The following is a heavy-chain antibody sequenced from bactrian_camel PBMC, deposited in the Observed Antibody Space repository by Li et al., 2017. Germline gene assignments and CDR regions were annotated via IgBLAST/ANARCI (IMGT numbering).Heavy chain of an antibody. D-gene: IGHD3*01. J-gene: IGHJ6*01. CDR3: ARGEPASFGY. Sequence: HVQLVESGGGLVQPGGSPSVSCAASGFSFSSYWMHWVRQAPGKGLEWVSHINAGGETTFYADSVKDRFVSSRDNAKNTVYLHMHSLKPEDTAVYYCARGEPASFGYWGQGTQVTVS. CDR1: GFSFSSYW. CDR2: INAGGETT. V-gene: IGHV3S1*01.